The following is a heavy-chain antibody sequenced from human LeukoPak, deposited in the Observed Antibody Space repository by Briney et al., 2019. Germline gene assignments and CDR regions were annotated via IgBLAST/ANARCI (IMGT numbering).Heavy chain of an antibody. J-gene: IGHJ4*02. CDR1: GGSLSSYY. D-gene: IGHD5-24*01. CDR3: ARALRDGYFTSFFDY. CDR2: IYYSGST. V-gene: IGHV4-59*01. Sequence: PSETLSLTCTVSGGSLSSYYWSWIRQPPGKGLEGIGYIYYSGSTNYNPSLTSRITISVDTSKNLFSLRLSSVTTADTAVYYCARALRDGYFTSFFDYWGQGTLVTVSS.